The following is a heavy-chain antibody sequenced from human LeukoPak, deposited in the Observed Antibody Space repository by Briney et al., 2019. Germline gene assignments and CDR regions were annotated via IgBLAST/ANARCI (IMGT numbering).Heavy chain of an antibody. Sequence: ASVKVPCKASGGTFSSYAISWVRQAPGQGLEWMGGIIPIFGTANYAQKFQGRVTITTDESTSTAYMELSSLRSEDTAVYYCARDRYYDSGGYYYWGQGTLVTVSS. CDR3: ARDRYYDSGGYYY. D-gene: IGHD3-22*01. V-gene: IGHV1-69*05. CDR1: GGTFSSYA. J-gene: IGHJ4*02. CDR2: IIPIFGTA.